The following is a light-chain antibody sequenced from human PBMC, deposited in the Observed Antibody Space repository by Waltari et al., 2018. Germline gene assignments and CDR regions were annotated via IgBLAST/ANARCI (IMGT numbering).Light chain of an antibody. V-gene: IGKV3-20*01. CDR3: QHYVRLPGS. Sequence: EIVLTQSPGALSLSPGERAPLPCRASQCVSSSLAWSQQKPGQAPRLLIYVASSRATGVPDRFSGSGSGTDFSLTISRLEPEDFAVYYCQHYVRLPGSFGQGTKVEIK. J-gene: IGKJ1*01. CDR1: QCVSSS. CDR2: VAS.